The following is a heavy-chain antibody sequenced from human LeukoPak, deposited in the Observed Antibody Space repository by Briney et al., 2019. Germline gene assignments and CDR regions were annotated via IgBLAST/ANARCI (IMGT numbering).Heavy chain of an antibody. CDR2: IIGVGGST. J-gene: IGHJ3*02. V-gene: IGHV3-74*01. D-gene: IGHD3-22*01. CDR1: GFTFGSYW. Sequence: GGSLRLSCEASGFTFGSYWMTWVRQAPGKGLVWVSGIIGVGGSTSYADSVKGRFTISRDNAKNTLYLQMNSLRAEDTAVYYCAQEAYYYDSSGYYYVDAFDIWGQGTMVTVSS. CDR3: AQEAYYYDSSGYYYVDAFDI.